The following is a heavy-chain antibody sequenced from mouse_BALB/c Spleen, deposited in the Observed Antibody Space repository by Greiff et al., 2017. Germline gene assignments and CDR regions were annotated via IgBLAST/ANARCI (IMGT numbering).Heavy chain of an antibody. V-gene: IGHV14-3*02. J-gene: IGHJ2*01. Sequence: LVESGAELVKPGASVKLSCTASGFNIKDTYMHWVKQRPEQGLEWIGRIDPANGNTKYDPKFQGKATITADTSSNTAYLQLSSLTSEDTAVYYCAITTVVAKGFDYWGQGTTLTVSS. CDR2: IDPANGNT. CDR3: AITTVVAKGFDY. D-gene: IGHD1-1*01. CDR1: GFNIKDTY.